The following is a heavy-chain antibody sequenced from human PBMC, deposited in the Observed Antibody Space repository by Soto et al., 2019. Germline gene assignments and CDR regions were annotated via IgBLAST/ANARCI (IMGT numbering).Heavy chain of an antibody. D-gene: IGHD3-22*01. Sequence: QVQLQESGPGLVKPSQTLSLTCTVSGGSISSGGYYWSWIRQHPGKGLEWIGYIYYSGSTYYHPALKSRVTISVDTSKNQFSLKLSSVTAADTAVYYCARGYYDSSGYCVVDYWGQGTLVTVSA. CDR2: IYYSGST. CDR1: GGSISSGGYY. J-gene: IGHJ4*02. V-gene: IGHV4-31*03. CDR3: ARGYYDSSGYCVVDY.